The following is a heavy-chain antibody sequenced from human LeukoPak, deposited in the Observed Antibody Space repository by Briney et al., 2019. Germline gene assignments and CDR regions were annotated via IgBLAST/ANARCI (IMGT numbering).Heavy chain of an antibody. V-gene: IGHV4-39*01. CDR2: IYYSGST. D-gene: IGHD6-19*01. CDR3: ARQSSGWTLGLDY. Sequence: PSETLSLTCTVSGGSISSSSYYWGWIRQPPGKGLEWIGSIYYSGSTDYNPSLTSRVTISVDTSKNQFSLKLSSVTAADTAVYYCARQSSGWTLGLDYWGQGTLVTVSS. CDR1: GGSISSSSYY. J-gene: IGHJ4*02.